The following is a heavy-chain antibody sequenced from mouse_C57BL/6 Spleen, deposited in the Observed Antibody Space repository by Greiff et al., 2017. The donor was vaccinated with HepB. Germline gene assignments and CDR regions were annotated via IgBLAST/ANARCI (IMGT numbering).Heavy chain of an antibody. V-gene: IGHV1-69*01. CDR2: IDPSDSYT. CDR1: GYTFTSYW. J-gene: IGHJ2*01. Sequence: QVQLQQSGAELVMPGASVKLSCKASGYTFTSYWMHWVKQRPGQGLEWIGEIDPSDSYTNYNQKFKGKSTLTVDKSSSTAYMQLSSLTSEDSAVYYCAQGGNYYFDYWGQGTTLTVSS. CDR3: AQGGNYYFDY. D-gene: IGHD2-1*01.